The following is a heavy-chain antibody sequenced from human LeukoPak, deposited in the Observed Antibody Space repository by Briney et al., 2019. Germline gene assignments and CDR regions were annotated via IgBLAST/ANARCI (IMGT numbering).Heavy chain of an antibody. CDR3: ARLMQWLAVFDY. V-gene: IGHV4-39*01. Sequence: SETLSLTCTVSGGSISSSSYYWGWIRQPPGKGLEWIGSIYYSGSTYYNPSLKSRVTISVDTSKNRFSLKLSSVTAADTAVYYCARLMQWLAVFDYWGQGTLVTVSS. CDR2: IYYSGST. CDR1: GGSISSSSYY. D-gene: IGHD6-19*01. J-gene: IGHJ4*02.